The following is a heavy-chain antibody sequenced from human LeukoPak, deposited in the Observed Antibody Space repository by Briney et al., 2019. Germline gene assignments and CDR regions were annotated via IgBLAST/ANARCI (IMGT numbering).Heavy chain of an antibody. V-gene: IGHV3-30*04. CDR2: ISYDGSNK. J-gene: IGHJ3*02. CDR1: GFTFSSYA. CDR3: ERDDRHGAFDI. Sequence: GGSLRLSCAASGFTFSSYAMHWVRQAPGKGLEWVAVISYDGSNKYYADSVKGRFTISRDNSKNTLYLQMNSLRAEDTAVYYCERDDRHGAFDIWGQGTMVTVSS.